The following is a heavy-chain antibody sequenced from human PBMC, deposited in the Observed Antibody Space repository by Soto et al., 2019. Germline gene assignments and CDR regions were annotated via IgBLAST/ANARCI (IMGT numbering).Heavy chain of an antibody. J-gene: IGHJ6*02. CDR1: GYSISSGYY. V-gene: IGHV4-38-2*01. D-gene: IGHD3-22*01. Sequence: PSETLSLTCAVSGYSISSGYYWGWIRQPPGEGLEWIGSIYHSGSTYYNPSLKSRVTISVDTSKNQFSLKLSSVTAADTAVYYCARGGGTYYYDSSGYPPYYYYGMDVWGQGXTVTVSS. CDR3: ARGGGTYYYDSSGYPPYYYYGMDV. CDR2: IYHSGST.